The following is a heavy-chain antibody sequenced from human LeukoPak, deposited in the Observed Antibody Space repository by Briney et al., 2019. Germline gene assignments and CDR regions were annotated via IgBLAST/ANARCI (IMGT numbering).Heavy chain of an antibody. Sequence: SGTLSLTCTVSGGSISSYYWSWIRQPPGKGLEWIGYISYSGSTNYNPSLESRVTISVDTSKNQFSLKLTSVTAADTAVYYCARSRWFDPWGQGTLVTVSS. V-gene: IGHV4-59*01. CDR2: ISYSGST. J-gene: IGHJ5*02. CDR3: ARSRWFDP. CDR1: GGSISSYY.